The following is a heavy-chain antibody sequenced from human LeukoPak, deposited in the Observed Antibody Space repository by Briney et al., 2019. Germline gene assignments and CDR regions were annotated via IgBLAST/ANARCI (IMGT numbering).Heavy chain of an antibody. CDR1: GISFSSYW. V-gene: IGHV3-7*01. D-gene: IGHD3-22*01. CDR2: IKYDGTHK. CDR3: ASSHDSSGND. J-gene: IGHJ4*02. Sequence: GGSLRLSCVASGISFSSYWMAWVRQAPGKGLEWVANIKYDGTHKFYADSVKGRFTIFRDNAKNSLFLEMNSLRADDTAVHFCASSHDSSGNDWGQGTLVTVSS.